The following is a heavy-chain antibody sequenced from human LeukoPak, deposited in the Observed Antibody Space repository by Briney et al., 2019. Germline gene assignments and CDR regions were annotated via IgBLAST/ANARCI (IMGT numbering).Heavy chain of an antibody. D-gene: IGHD6-19*01. CDR2: ISSSSNTI. Sequence: GGSPRLSCAASGFTFSNYSMNWVRQAPGKGLEWVSYISSSSNTIYYADSVKGRFTISRDNAQNSLYLQMNSLRAEDTAVYYCARDFGARGWLDYWGQGTLVTVSS. J-gene: IGHJ4*02. V-gene: IGHV3-48*01. CDR3: ARDFGARGWLDY. CDR1: GFTFSNYS.